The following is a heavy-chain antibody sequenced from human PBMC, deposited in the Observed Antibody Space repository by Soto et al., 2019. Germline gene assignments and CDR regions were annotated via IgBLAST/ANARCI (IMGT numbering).Heavy chain of an antibody. J-gene: IGHJ4*02. CDR1: GFTFSSYA. V-gene: IGHV3-23*01. CDR3: AKSTLAAAGVPYYFDY. D-gene: IGHD6-13*01. Sequence: EVQLLESGGGVVQPGGSLRLSCTASGFTFSSYAMSWVRQAPGKGLEWVSAISGSGGSTYYADSVKGRFTISRDNSKNTLYLQMNSLRAEDTAVYYCAKSTLAAAGVPYYFDYWGQGTLVTVSS. CDR2: ISGSGGST.